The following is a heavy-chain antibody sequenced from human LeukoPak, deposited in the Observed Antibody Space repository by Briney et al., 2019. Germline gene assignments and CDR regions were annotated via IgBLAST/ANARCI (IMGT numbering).Heavy chain of an antibody. J-gene: IGHJ4*02. CDR1: GFTFSNYA. CDR2: ISGSDGIT. V-gene: IGHV3-23*01. D-gene: IGHD3-10*01. CDR3: ARSGDY. Sequence: GGSLRLSCAASGFTFSNYAMSWVRQAPGKGLEWVSAISGSDGITYYADSVEGRFTISRDNSKNTLYLQMSSLRDEDTAVYYCARSGDYWGQGTLVTVSS.